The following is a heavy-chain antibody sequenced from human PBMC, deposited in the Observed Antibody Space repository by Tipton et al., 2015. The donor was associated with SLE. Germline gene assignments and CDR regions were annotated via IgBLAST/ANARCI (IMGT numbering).Heavy chain of an antibody. CDR2: INHSGST. J-gene: IGHJ4*02. D-gene: IGHD3-10*01. Sequence: TLSLTCTVSGGSISSGDYYWSWIRQPPGKGLEWIGEINHSGSTNYNPSLKSRVTISVDTSKNQFSLKLSSVTAADTAVYYCARGHMVRAWGQGTLVTVSS. CDR1: GGSISSGDYY. V-gene: IGHV4-30-4*01. CDR3: ARGHMVRA.